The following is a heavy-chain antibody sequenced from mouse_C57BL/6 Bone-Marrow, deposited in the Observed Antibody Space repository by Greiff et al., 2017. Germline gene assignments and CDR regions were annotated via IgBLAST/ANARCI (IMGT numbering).Heavy chain of an antibody. D-gene: IGHD1-1*01. CDR2: ISSGGSYT. V-gene: IGHV5-6*01. Sequence: EVKLVESGGDLVKPGGSLKLSCAASGFTFSSYGMSWVRQTPDKRLEWVATISSGGSYTYYPDSVKGRFTISRDNAKNTLYLQMSSLKSEDTAMYYCARQGTTGDYWGQGTTLTVSS. J-gene: IGHJ2*01. CDR3: ARQGTTGDY. CDR1: GFTFSSYG.